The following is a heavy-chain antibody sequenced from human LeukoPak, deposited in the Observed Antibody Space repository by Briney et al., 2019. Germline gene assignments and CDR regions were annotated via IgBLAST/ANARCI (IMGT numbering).Heavy chain of an antibody. CDR2: ISSSSSYI. D-gene: IGHD6-19*01. Sequence: GGSLRLSCAASGFTFSSYSMNWVRQAPGKGLEWVSSISSSSSYIYYADSVKGRFTISRDNAKNSLYLQMNSLRAEDTAIYYCASQGSYSNGWFFDYWGQGALVTVSS. J-gene: IGHJ4*02. V-gene: IGHV3-21*01. CDR1: GFTFSSYS. CDR3: ASQGSYSNGWFFDY.